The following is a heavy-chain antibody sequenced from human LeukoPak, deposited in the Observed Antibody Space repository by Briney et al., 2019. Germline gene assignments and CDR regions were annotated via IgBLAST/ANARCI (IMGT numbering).Heavy chain of an antibody. CDR1: GFTFSSHA. Sequence: GSLRLSCGASGFTFSSHAMSWIRQPPGKGLEWIGYIYYSGSTNYNPSLKSRVTISVDTSKNQFSLKLSSVTAADTAVYYCARHSNYDFWSGPARDAFDIWGQGTMVTVSS. CDR3: ARHSNYDFWSGPARDAFDI. D-gene: IGHD3-3*01. CDR2: IYYSGST. J-gene: IGHJ3*02. V-gene: IGHV4-59*08.